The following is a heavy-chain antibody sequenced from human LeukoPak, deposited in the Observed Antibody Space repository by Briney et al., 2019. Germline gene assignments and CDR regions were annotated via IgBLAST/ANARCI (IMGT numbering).Heavy chain of an antibody. CDR1: GFTFSNYS. CDR2: ISGTGGTT. J-gene: IGHJ4*02. V-gene: IGHV3-23*01. Sequence: GGSLRLSCAASGFTFSNYSMSWVRQAPGKGLECLSTISGTGGTTYYADSVKGRFTISRDNSKNTLFLQFNSLRADDTAVYYCAKGRGTTVTAAANYWGQGTLVTVSS. D-gene: IGHD4-17*01. CDR3: AKGRGTTVTAAANY.